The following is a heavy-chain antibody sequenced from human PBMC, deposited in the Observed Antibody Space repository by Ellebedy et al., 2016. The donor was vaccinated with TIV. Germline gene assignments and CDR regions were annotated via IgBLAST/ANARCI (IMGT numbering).Heavy chain of an antibody. D-gene: IGHD6-13*01. J-gene: IGHJ6*02. CDR3: ARVRRGSSGMDV. CDR1: GYTFSANY. Sequence: ASVKVSCKASGYTFSANYIHWVRQAPGQGLEWMGWINPDSGGTNFAQKFQGRVTMTRDTSLDTAYMELSRLESDDTAVYYCARVRRGSSGMDVWGQGTTVTVS. CDR2: INPDSGGT. V-gene: IGHV1-2*02.